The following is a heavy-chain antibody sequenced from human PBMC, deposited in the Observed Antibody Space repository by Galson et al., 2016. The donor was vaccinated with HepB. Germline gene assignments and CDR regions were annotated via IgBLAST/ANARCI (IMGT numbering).Heavy chain of an antibody. V-gene: IGHV3-20*04. J-gene: IGHJ3*02. D-gene: IGHD6-19*01. CDR1: GFTFDDYG. CDR3: ARVAGGGQRGAIDI. Sequence: SLRLSCAVSGFTFDDYGMSWVRQVPGKGVEWDSGIHWNGESGSYGDSERGRFTISRDNSRSSVSLQLNSLRAEDTALYYCARVAGGGQRGAIDIWGQGTMVIVSS. CDR2: IHWNGESG.